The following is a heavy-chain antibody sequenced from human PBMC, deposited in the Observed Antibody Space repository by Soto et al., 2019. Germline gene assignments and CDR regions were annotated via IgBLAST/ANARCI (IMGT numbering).Heavy chain of an antibody. Sequence: SETLSLTCTVSGGSISSNYWTWIRQPQGKGLEWIGYVYNSGSTNYNPSLKSRVTISEDTSESQFSLKVNSMTAADTAVYYCARYRREAVAGYTLDNWGQGILVTVSS. J-gene: IGHJ4*02. CDR3: ARYRREAVAGYTLDN. CDR1: GGSISSNY. V-gene: IGHV4-59*01. D-gene: IGHD6-13*01. CDR2: VYNSGST.